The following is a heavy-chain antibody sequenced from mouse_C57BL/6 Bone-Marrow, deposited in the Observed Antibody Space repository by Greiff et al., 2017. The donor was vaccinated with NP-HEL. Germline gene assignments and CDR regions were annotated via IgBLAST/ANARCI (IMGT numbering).Heavy chain of an antibody. D-gene: IGHD1-1*01. V-gene: IGHV1-72*01. CDR2: IDPNSGGT. J-gene: IGHJ1*03. Sequence: QVHVKQSGADLVKPGASVKLSCKASGYTFTSYWMHWVKQRPGRGLEWIGRIDPNSGGTKFNEKFKTKATLTVDKPSSTAYMQLSSLTSEDSAVYDCARYCCGSGGWCFGFGGRGTGITVT. CDR1: GYTFTSYW. CDR3: ARYCCGSGGWCFGFGG.